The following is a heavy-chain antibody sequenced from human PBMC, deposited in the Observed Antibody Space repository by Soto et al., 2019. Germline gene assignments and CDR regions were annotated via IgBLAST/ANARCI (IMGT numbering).Heavy chain of an antibody. CDR2: ISHSGVT. J-gene: IGHJ6*02. V-gene: IGHV4-61*01. CDR3: VRDPHRVRGGMDV. D-gene: IGHD3-10*01. Sequence: PSETLSLTCTVSGASVSSGSDYWNWFRQPPGERPEWIGYISHSGVTNYNPSLKSRLTISLDTSKDQVLLRLTSVTATDAAVYYSVRDPHRVRGGMDVWGQGTTVTVSS. CDR1: GASVSSGSDY.